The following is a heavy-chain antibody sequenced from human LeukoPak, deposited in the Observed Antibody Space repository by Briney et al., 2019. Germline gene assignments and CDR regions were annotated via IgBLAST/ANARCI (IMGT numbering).Heavy chain of an antibody. CDR2: IWNDGSYK. Sequence: GGSLRLSCAASGFTFSSYGMHWVRQAPGKGLEWVAVIWNDGSYKFYADSVKGRFTISRDNSKNTLHLQMNSLRAEDTAVYYCAKDMYSYDSGGYYLAFDYWGQGTLVTVSS. CDR3: AKDMYSYDSGGYYLAFDY. J-gene: IGHJ4*02. CDR1: GFTFSSYG. V-gene: IGHV3-33*06. D-gene: IGHD3-22*01.